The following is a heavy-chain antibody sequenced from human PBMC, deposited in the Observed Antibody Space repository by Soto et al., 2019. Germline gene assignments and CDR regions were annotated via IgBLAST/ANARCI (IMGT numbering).Heavy chain of an antibody. V-gene: IGHV3-48*01. CDR2: ISSSSSSI. CDR1: GFTFSSYS. J-gene: IGHJ4*02. D-gene: IGHD3-3*01. CDR3: ARNNDFWTE. Sequence: GGSLRLSCAASGFTFSSYSMNWVRQAPGKGLEWVSYISSSSSSIYYADSVKGRFTISRDNAKHALYLQMNSLRAEDTAVYYCARNNDFWTEWGQGTLVTVSS.